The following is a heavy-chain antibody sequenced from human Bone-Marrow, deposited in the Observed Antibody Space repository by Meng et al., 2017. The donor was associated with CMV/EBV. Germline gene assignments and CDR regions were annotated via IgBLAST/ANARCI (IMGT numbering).Heavy chain of an antibody. CDR1: GFSFSYYD. CDR2: ISAAGDT. CDR3: ARVSIQSGFGMDV. V-gene: IGHV3-13*01. Sequence: GGSLRLSCAASGFSFSYYDMHWVRQVTGKTLEWVSAISAAGDTYYPDSLKGRFSVSRENGNSSVYLEMNNLGTGDTAFYYCARVSIQSGFGMDVWGQGTTVTVSS. J-gene: IGHJ6*02. D-gene: IGHD3-22*01.